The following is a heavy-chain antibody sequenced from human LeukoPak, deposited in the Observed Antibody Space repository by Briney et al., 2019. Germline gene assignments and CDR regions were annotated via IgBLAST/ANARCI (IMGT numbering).Heavy chain of an antibody. CDR1: GFTVSSNY. Sequence: PGGSLRLSCVASGFTVSSNYMSWVRQAPGKGLEWVSAIFSSGSTFYADSVTGRFTISRDNSKNTVYLEMNSLRAEDTAVYYCARDLKTSGWYGDFDYWGQGTLVTVSS. V-gene: IGHV3-53*01. J-gene: IGHJ4*02. CDR3: ARDLKTSGWYGDFDY. CDR2: IFSSGST. D-gene: IGHD6-19*01.